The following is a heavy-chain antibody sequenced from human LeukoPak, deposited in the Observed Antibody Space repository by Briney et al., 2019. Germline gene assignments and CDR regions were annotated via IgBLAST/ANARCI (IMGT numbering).Heavy chain of an antibody. V-gene: IGHV1-8*03. CDR3: ARGHSSSSDSGLGYYYMDV. CDR2: MNPNSGNT. CDR1: GYTFTSYD. D-gene: IGHD6-6*01. Sequence: VASVKVSCKASGYTFTSYDINWVRQATGQGLEWMGWMNPNSGNTGYAQKFQGRVTITRNTSISTAYMELSSLRSEDTAVYYCARGHSSSSDSGLGYYYMDVWGKGTTVTVSS. J-gene: IGHJ6*03.